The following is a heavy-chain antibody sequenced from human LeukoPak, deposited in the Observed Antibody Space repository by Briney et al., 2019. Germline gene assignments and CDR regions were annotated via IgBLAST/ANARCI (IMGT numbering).Heavy chain of an antibody. CDR3: ARHGSGRNNFDPLDH. Sequence: GGSLRLSCAASGFSFNGYGMHWVHQAPGKGLEWVAIIWCDGSVTYYEDSVKGRFTISRDNSKSTLYLQMDSLRAEDTAAYYCARHGSGRNNFDPLDHWGQGTLVTVSS. J-gene: IGHJ4*02. CDR2: IWCDGSVT. V-gene: IGHV3-33*01. CDR1: GFSFNGYG. D-gene: IGHD1-26*01.